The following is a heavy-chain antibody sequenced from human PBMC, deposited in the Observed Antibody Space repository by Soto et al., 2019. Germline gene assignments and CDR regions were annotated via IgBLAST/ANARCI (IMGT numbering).Heavy chain of an antibody. D-gene: IGHD2-2*01. CDR2: IIPIFGTA. CDR1: GGTFSSYA. Sequence: QVQLVQSGAEVKKPGSSVKVSCKASGGTFSSYAISWVRQAPGQGLEWMGGIIPIFGTANYAQKFQGRVTITADESTSTAYVELSSLRAEETAMYFGARSGGELLGIVGCSSTSCYVFSVYWGQGTLVTVSS. CDR3: ARSGGELLGIVGCSSTSCYVFSVY. V-gene: IGHV1-69*01. J-gene: IGHJ4*02.